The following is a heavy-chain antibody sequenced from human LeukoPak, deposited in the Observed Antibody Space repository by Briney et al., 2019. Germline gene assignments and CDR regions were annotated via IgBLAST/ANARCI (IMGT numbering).Heavy chain of an antibody. CDR1: GFTFSNYW. Sequence: GGSLRLSCAASGFTFSNYWMGWVRQPPGKGLEWVSSISSSSSYIYYADSVKGRFTISRDNAKNSLYLQMNSLRAEDTAVYYCARDGGARGAAQSDAFDIWGQGTMVTVSS. D-gene: IGHD3-16*01. J-gene: IGHJ3*02. CDR3: ARDGGARGAAQSDAFDI. V-gene: IGHV3-21*01. CDR2: ISSSSSYI.